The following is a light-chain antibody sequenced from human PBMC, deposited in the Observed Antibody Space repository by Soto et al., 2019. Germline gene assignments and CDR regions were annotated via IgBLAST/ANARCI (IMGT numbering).Light chain of an antibody. CDR2: TAS. Sequence: IQLTQSPSSLSASVGDRVTITCRASQDISSYLAWYQQEPGKAPKLLIYTASTLQSGVPSRFSGSGSGTDFTLTINSLQPEDFATYYCQQLNSYPLTLGQGTRLEIK. V-gene: IGKV1-9*01. CDR3: QQLNSYPLT. CDR1: QDISSY. J-gene: IGKJ5*01.